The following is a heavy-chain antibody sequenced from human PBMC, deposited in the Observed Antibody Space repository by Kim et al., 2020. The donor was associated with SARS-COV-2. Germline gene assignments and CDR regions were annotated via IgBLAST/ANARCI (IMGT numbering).Heavy chain of an antibody. CDR1: GYTLTELS. Sequence: ASVKVSCKVSGYTLTELSMHWVRQAPGKGLEWMGGFDPEDGETIYAQKFQGRVTMTEDTSTDTAYMELSSLRSEDTAVYYCATEKSIGYGSGRGNWFDPWGQGTLVTVSS. V-gene: IGHV1-24*01. CDR3: ATEKSIGYGSGRGNWFDP. D-gene: IGHD3-10*01. J-gene: IGHJ5*02. CDR2: FDPEDGET.